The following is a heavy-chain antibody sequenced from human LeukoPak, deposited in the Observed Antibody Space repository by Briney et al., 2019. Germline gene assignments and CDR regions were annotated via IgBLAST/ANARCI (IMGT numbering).Heavy chain of an antibody. CDR1: GGSISSYH. CDR2: IYYSGST. Sequence: SETLSLTCTVSGGSISSYHWSWIRQPPGKGLEWIGYIYYSGSTNYNPSLKSRVTISVDTSKNQFSLKLSSVTAADTAVYYCAREGISYYDILTGYHYGMDVWGQGTTVTVSS. CDR3: AREGISYYDILTGYHYGMDV. V-gene: IGHV4-59*01. D-gene: IGHD3-9*01. J-gene: IGHJ6*02.